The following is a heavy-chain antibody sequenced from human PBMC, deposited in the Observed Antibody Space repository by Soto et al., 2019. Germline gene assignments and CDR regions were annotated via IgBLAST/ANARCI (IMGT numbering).Heavy chain of an antibody. V-gene: IGHV3-48*01. D-gene: IGHD5-12*01. J-gene: IGHJ6*03. Sequence: GGSLRLSCAASGFTFSSYSMNWVRQAPGKGLEWVSYISSSSSTIYYADSVKGRFTISRDNAKNSLYLQMNSLRAEDTAVYYSAREPPRGYDYYYYYMDVWGKGTTVTVSS. CDR2: ISSSSSTI. CDR3: AREPPRGYDYYYYYMDV. CDR1: GFTFSSYS.